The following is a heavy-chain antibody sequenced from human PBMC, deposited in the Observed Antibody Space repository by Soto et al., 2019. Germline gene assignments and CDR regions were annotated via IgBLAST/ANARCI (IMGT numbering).Heavy chain of an antibody. J-gene: IGHJ2*01. CDR1: GGTFSNYP. D-gene: IGHD5-12*01. CDR3: ARGNHRWLQLWYFDL. Sequence: QVQLVQSGAEVKKPGSSVKVSCKASGGTFSNYPISWVRQAPGQGLEWMGVIIPIFGTVNYAQKFQGRVTITEDDAKSTAYMEMSSLRSEDTAVYYCARGNHRWLQLWYFDLWGRGTLVTVSS. CDR2: IIPIFGTV. V-gene: IGHV1-69*12.